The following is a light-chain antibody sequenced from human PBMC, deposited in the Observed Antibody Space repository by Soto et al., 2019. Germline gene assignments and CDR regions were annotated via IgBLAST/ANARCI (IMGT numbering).Light chain of an antibody. V-gene: IGKV3-15*01. Sequence: EIVMTQSPGTLSVSPGEGATLSCRASQSVRNSLAWYQQKPGQAPRLLIYDTSTRATGIPARFSGSGSGTEFTLTISSLQSEDFTVYYCQNYYDWPTWTFGQGA. J-gene: IGKJ1*01. CDR3: QNYYDWPTWT. CDR2: DTS. CDR1: QSVRNS.